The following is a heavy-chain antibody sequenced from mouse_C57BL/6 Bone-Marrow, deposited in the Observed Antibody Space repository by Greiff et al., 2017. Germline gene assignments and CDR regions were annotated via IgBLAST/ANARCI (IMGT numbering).Heavy chain of an antibody. Sequence: EVKLVESGGGLVKPGGSLKLSCAASGFTFSDYGMHWVRQAPEKGLEWVAYISSGSSTIYYADTVKGRYTISRDNAKNTLFLQMTSMMSEDTAMYYCARGLAYRGQGALVTVSA. V-gene: IGHV5-17*01. CDR1: GFTFSDYG. CDR3: ARGLAY. CDR2: ISSGSSTI. J-gene: IGHJ3*01.